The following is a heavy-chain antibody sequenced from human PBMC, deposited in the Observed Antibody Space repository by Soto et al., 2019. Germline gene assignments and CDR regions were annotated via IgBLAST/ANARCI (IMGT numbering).Heavy chain of an antibody. V-gene: IGHV1-8*01. CDR2: VNPNSGNT. CDR1: GYTFTNYD. J-gene: IGHJ1*01. CDR3: ARGRRALFAS. Sequence: ASVNGSCKASGYTFTNYDIMWVRRVSGQGLELMGWVNPNSGNTGYAQKFQDRVTMTRXXXXXXAXMXLXXXTSEDTAVYYCARGRRALFASWGQRTFVTGSS.